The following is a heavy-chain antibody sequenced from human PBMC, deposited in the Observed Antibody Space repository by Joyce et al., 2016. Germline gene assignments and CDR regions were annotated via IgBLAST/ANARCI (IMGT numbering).Heavy chain of an antibody. CDR3: ARGRGARYYYYYDMDV. CDR2: INLSGNT. Sequence: QEQLQQWGAGLLKPSETLSLRCAVYGGSFSGYYWNWIRQSPGKGLEWIGEINLSGNTNYNPSLESRVTMSVDTSKNEFSLKLSSVTAADTAVYYCARGRGARYYYYYDMDVWGQGTTVTVSS. V-gene: IGHV4-34*01. J-gene: IGHJ6*02. D-gene: IGHD3-10*01. CDR1: GGSFSGYY.